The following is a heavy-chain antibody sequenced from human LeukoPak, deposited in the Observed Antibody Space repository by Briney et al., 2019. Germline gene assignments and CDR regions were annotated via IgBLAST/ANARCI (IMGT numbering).Heavy chain of an antibody. D-gene: IGHD3-10*01. CDR2: ISSSSSYT. CDR1: GFIYIEYY. J-gene: IGHJ4*02. V-gene: IGHV3-11*06. Sequence: GGSLRHSFLGSGFIYIEYYMSGLGQAGWKGREWVSYISSSSSYTNYADSVKGRFTISRDNAKNSLYLQMNSLRAEDTAVYYCARGNDYGDYWGQGTLVTVSS. CDR3: ARGNDYGDY.